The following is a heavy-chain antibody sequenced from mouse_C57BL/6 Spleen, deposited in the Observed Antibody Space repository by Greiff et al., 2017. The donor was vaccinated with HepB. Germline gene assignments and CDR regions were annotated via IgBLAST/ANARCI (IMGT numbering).Heavy chain of an antibody. CDR3: ARSGFTTSRTMDY. J-gene: IGHJ4*01. Sequence: QVQLQQSGAELARPGASVKMSCKASGYTFTSYTMHWVKQRPGQGLEWIGYINPSSGYTKYNQKFKDKATLTADKSSSTAYMQLSSLTSEDSAVYYCARSGFTTSRTMDYWGQGTSVTVSS. CDR2: INPSSGYT. D-gene: IGHD1-1*01. V-gene: IGHV1-4*01. CDR1: GYTFTSYT.